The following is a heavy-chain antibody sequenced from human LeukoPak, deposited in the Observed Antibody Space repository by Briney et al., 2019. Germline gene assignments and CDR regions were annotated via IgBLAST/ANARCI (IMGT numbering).Heavy chain of an antibody. V-gene: IGHV4-61*01. CDR1: GGSFSSGSYY. CDR3: ARDPTYYYDSSGSPL. Sequence: SETLSLTCTVSGGSFSSGSYYWSWIRQPPGKGLEWIGYIYYSGSTNYNPSLKSRVTISVDTSKNQFSLKLSSVTAADTAVYYCARDPTYYYDSSGSPLWGQGTLVTVSS. J-gene: IGHJ4*02. D-gene: IGHD3-22*01. CDR2: IYYSGST.